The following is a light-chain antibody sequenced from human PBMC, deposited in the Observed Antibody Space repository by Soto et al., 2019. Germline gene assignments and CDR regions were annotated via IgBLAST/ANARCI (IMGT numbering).Light chain of an antibody. CDR3: QQSFNIPVT. J-gene: IGKJ5*01. Sequence: DIQMTQSPSSLSASVGDRVTITCRANQSISSYLNWYQQKPGKAPKLLIYKASSLESGVPSRFSGSGSGAEFTLTISSLQPDDFATYYCQQSFNIPVTFGQGTRLEIK. CDR1: QSISSY. CDR2: KAS. V-gene: IGKV1-39*01.